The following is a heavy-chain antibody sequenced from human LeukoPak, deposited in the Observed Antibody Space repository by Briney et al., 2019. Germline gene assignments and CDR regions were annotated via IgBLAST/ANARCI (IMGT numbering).Heavy chain of an antibody. V-gene: IGHV3-66*01. CDR1: GFTVSSNY. D-gene: IGHD3-10*01. Sequence: GGSLRLSCAATGFTVSSNYMSWVRQAPGQGLEWVSVIYSGGRTYYADSVKGRFTISRDNSKNTLYLQMNNLRAEDTAVYYCAKDRVAIGSGSPFDYWGQGTLVTVSS. J-gene: IGHJ4*02. CDR3: AKDRVAIGSGSPFDY. CDR2: IYSGGRT.